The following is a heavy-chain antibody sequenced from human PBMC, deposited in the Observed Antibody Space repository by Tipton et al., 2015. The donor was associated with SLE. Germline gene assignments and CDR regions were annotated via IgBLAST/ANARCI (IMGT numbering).Heavy chain of an antibody. D-gene: IGHD2/OR15-2a*01. V-gene: IGHV3-15*07. CDR3: SPLTYCYTTCSSS. Sequence: SLRLSCAVSDFNFINAWMNWVRQAPGKGLEWVGRIKSNTAGGTTSYAAPVKGRFTISRDDSKNTTYLHMTSLKTEDTAVYYCSPLTYCYTTCSSSWGQGSLVTVSS. CDR2: IKSNTAGGTT. J-gene: IGHJ5*02. CDR1: DFNFINAW.